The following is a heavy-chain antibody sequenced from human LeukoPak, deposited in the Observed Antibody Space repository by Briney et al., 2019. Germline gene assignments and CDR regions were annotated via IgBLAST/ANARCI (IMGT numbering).Heavy chain of an antibody. CDR1: GFTLSDYY. Sequence: PGGSLRLSCAASGFTLSDYYMSWIRQAPGKGLEWVSYISSSGSTIYYADSVKGRFTISRDNAKNSLYLQMNSLRAEDTAVYYCARQNYDILTGPFDYWGQGTLVTVSS. CDR3: ARQNYDILTGPFDY. D-gene: IGHD3-9*01. V-gene: IGHV3-11*01. CDR2: ISSSGSTI. J-gene: IGHJ4*02.